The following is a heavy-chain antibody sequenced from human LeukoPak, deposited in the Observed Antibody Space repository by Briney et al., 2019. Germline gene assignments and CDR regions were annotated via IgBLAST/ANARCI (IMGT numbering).Heavy chain of an antibody. D-gene: IGHD6-13*01. J-gene: IGHJ3*02. Sequence: GGSLRLSCAASGFTFSSYSMNWVRQAPGKGLEWVSYISSGSSTIYYADSVKGRFTISRDNAKNSLYLQMNSLRTEDTAVYYCASTVAAADDLAFDIWGQGTMVTVSS. CDR3: ASTVAAADDLAFDI. CDR2: ISSGSSTI. CDR1: GFTFSSYS. V-gene: IGHV3-48*01.